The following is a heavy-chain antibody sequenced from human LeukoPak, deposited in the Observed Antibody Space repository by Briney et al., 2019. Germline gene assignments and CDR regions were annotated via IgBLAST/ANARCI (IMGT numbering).Heavy chain of an antibody. V-gene: IGHV3-66*01. J-gene: IGHJ5*02. CDR1: GFTFSSYE. CDR3: ARGTYWFDP. Sequence: PGGSLRLSCAASGFTFSSYEMNWVRQAPGKGLEWVSVIYSGGGTYYADSVKGRFTIPRDNSNNTLYLQMNSLRAEDTAIYYCARGTYWFDPWGQGTLVTVSA. CDR2: IYSGGGT. D-gene: IGHD2-8*01.